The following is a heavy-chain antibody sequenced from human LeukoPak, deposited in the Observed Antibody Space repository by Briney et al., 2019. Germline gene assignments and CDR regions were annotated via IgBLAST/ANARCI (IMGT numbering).Heavy chain of an antibody. D-gene: IGHD3-22*01. CDR1: GFTFSSYG. CDR2: IRYDGSNK. CDR3: AKDSPYYYDSSGHGGGY. Sequence: GSLRLSCAASGFTFSSYGMHWVRQAPGKGLEWVAFIRYDGSNKYYADSVKGRFTISRDNSKNTLYLQMNSLRAEDTAVYYCAKDSPYYYDSSGHGGGYWGQGTLVTVSS. V-gene: IGHV3-30*02. J-gene: IGHJ4*02.